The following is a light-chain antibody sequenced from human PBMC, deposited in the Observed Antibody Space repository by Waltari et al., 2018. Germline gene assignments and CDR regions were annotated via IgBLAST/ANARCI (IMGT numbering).Light chain of an antibody. CDR3: GTWDSSLSGAV. V-gene: IGLV1-51*02. J-gene: IGLJ7*01. Sequence: QSVLTQPPSVSAAPGQRVTISCSGGSSNIGNNYVSWYRQFPGTAPKLLFYENTERAAGIPGRFSGSKSGTSATLDSTGLQAGDEADYYCGTWDSSLSGAVFGGGTHLTVL. CDR2: ENT. CDR1: SSNIGNNY.